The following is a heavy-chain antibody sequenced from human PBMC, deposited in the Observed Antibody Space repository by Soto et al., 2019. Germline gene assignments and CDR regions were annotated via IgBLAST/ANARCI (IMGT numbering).Heavy chain of an antibody. CDR3: ARTGESPYCTNGVCYGAFDI. CDR1: GYTFTSYY. CDR2: INPSGCST. D-gene: IGHD2-8*01. J-gene: IGHJ3*02. Sequence: ASVKVSCKASGYTFTSYYMHWVRQTPGQGLEWMGIINPSGCSTSYAQKFQGRATMTRDTSPSTVYMELSSLRSEDTAVYYCARTGESPYCTNGVCYGAFDIWGQGTMVTVSS. V-gene: IGHV1-46*01.